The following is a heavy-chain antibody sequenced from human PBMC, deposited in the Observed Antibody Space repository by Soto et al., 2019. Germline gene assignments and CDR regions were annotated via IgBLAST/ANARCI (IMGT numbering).Heavy chain of an antibody. CDR2: INHLETT. CDR1: GASITFGGYS. V-gene: IGHV4-30-2*01. D-gene: IGHD1-26*01. Sequence: QLQLHESGSGLVKPSQTLSLTCTVSGASITFGGYSWSWIRQTPGKGLEWIGYINHLETTFYNPSFESRLTLSIDRAKNQFSLKLHSMSAADRAVYFCARGGGSDSFDYWGPGILVTVSS. J-gene: IGHJ4*02. CDR3: ARGGGSDSFDY.